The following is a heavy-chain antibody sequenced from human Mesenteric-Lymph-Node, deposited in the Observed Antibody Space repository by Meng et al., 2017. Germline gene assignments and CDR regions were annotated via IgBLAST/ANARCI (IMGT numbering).Heavy chain of an antibody. V-gene: IGHV1-69*06. D-gene: IGHD6-19*01. Sequence: QVQLVQSGAEVRKPGSSVRVSCEASGGTFSNYAISWVRQAPGQGLEWMGGIIPIFETPNYAQKFQGRVTITVDKSTNTGYMELSSLTSDDTAIYYCARGGDSSAWGQGTLVTVSS. CDR2: IIPIFETP. J-gene: IGHJ5*02. CDR1: GGTFSNYA. CDR3: ARGGDSSA.